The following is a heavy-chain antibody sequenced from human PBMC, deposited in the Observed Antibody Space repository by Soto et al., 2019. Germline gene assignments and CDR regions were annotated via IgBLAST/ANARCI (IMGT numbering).Heavy chain of an antibody. V-gene: IGHV3-15*01. CDR1: GFTFSNAW. D-gene: IGHD3-9*01. CDR2: IKSKTDGGTT. Sequence: LRLSCAASGFTFSNAWMSWVRQAPGKGLEWVGRIKSKTDGGTTDYAAPVKGRFTISRDDSKNTLYLQMNSLKTEDTAVYYCTTAYYDILAPHYYYYYGMDVWGQGTTVTVSS. J-gene: IGHJ6*02. CDR3: TTAYYDILAPHYYYYYGMDV.